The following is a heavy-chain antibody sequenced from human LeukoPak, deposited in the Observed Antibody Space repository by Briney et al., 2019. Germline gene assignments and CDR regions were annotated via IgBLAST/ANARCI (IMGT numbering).Heavy chain of an antibody. J-gene: IGHJ4*02. Sequence: PSETLSLTCTVSGGSISSYYWSWIRQPPGKGLEWIGYIYYSGSTNYNPSLKSRVTISVDTSKNQFSLKLSSVTAADTAVYYCARVRGLQWLDYWGQGALVTVSS. D-gene: IGHD6-19*01. CDR3: ARVRGLQWLDY. CDR2: IYYSGST. CDR1: GGSISSYY. V-gene: IGHV4-59*01.